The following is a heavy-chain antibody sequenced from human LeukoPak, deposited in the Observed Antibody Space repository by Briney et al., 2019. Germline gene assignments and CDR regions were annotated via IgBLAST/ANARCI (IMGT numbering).Heavy chain of an antibody. Sequence: PGGSLRLSCAASGFSFSSNAMSWVRQAPGKGLVWVSAIINSGGSTYYADSVKGRFTISRDNSKNTLYLQMNSLRAEDTALYYCAKDIYGDYGGLDYWGQGTLVTVSS. CDR3: AKDIYGDYGGLDY. CDR2: IINSGGST. V-gene: IGHV3-23*01. CDR1: GFSFSSNA. J-gene: IGHJ4*02. D-gene: IGHD4-17*01.